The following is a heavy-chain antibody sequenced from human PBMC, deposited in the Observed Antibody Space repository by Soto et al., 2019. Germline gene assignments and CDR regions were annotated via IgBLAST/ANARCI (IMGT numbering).Heavy chain of an antibody. V-gene: IGHV4-31*03. Sequence: SETLSLTCTVSGGSISSGGYYWSWIRQHPGKGLEWIGYIYYSGSTYYNPSLKSRVTISVDTSKNQFSLKLSSVTAADTAVYYCARDRSGMTTVTMSGYYYGMDVWGQGTTVTVSS. CDR2: IYYSGST. J-gene: IGHJ6*02. D-gene: IGHD4-4*01. CDR3: ARDRSGMTTVTMSGYYYGMDV. CDR1: GGSISSGGYY.